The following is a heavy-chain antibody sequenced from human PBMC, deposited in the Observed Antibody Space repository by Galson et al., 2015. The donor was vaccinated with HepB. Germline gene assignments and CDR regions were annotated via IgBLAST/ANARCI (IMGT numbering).Heavy chain of an antibody. CDR2: IDWDDDK. CDR3: ARLYSSSWGYYYYYGMDV. V-gene: IGHV2-70*01. J-gene: IGHJ6*02. CDR1: GFSLSTSGMC. Sequence: PALVKPTQTLTLTCTFSGFSLSTSGMCVSWIRQPPGKALEWLALIDWDDDKYYSTSLKTRLTISKDTSKNQVALTMTNMDPVDTATYYCARLYSSSWGYYYYYGMDVWGQGTTVTVSS. D-gene: IGHD6-13*01.